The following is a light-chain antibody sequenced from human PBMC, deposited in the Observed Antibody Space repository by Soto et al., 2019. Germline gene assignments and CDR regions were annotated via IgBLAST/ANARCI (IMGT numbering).Light chain of an antibody. CDR3: QQYNSYSLT. CDR2: DAS. V-gene: IGKV1-5*01. J-gene: IGKJ4*01. CDR1: QSISSW. Sequence: DIQMTQSPSTLSASVGDKVTITCRASQSISSWLAWYQQKPGKAPKLLIYDASSLESGVPSRFSGSGSRTEFTRTISSLQPDDFATYYCQQYNSYSLTIGGGTKVEIK.